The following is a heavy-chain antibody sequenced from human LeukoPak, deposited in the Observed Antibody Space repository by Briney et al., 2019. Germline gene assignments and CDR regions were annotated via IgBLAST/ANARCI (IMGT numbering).Heavy chain of an antibody. CDR1: GFTISSYG. D-gene: IGHD3-9*01. Sequence: GGSLRLSCAASGFTISSYGMSWVRQAPGKGLEWVSSISGGTTYYADSVKGRFTISRDNSKNTLYLQMNSLRAEDTAVYYCARSATGGILTGYRFDYWGQGTLVTVSS. CDR3: ARSATGGILTGYRFDY. CDR2: ISGGTT. V-gene: IGHV3-23*01. J-gene: IGHJ4*02.